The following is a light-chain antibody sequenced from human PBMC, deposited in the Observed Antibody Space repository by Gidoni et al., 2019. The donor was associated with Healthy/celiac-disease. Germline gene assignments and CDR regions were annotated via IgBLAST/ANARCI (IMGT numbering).Light chain of an antibody. Sequence: QSVLTQPPSASGAPGQRVTSSCSGSSSNIGSNYVSWYQQLPGTAPKLLIYRNNQRPSGVPDRFSGSKSGTSASLAISGLRSEDEADYYCAACDDSLSGWVFGGGTKLTVL. CDR1: SSNIGSNY. CDR3: AACDDSLSGWV. CDR2: RNN. V-gene: IGLV1-47*01. J-gene: IGLJ3*02.